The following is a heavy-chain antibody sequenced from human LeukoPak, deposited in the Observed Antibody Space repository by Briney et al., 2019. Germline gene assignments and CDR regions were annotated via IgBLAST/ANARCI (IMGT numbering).Heavy chain of an antibody. J-gene: IGHJ6*03. Sequence: GGSLRLSCAASGFTFSSYSMNWVRQAPGKGLEWVSFISTSSSYIHNADSVKGRFTISRDNAENSLYLQMNSLRAEDTAVYYCARAAIAAARIYYYMDVWGKGTTVTVAS. V-gene: IGHV3-21*01. CDR3: ARAAIAAARIYYYMDV. D-gene: IGHD6-13*01. CDR2: ISTSSSYI. CDR1: GFTFSSYS.